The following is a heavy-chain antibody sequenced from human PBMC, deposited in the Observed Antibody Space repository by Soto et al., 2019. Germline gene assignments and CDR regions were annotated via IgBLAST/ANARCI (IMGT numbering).Heavy chain of an antibody. Sequence: SETLSLTCAVSGDSISNGYYWAWIRQPPGKGLEWVASIYHTGTTYYNPSLTSRVTISVDTSKNQFSLKLSSVTAADTAVYYCARGPDVLRFLEWLSRHNWSDPWGQGTLVTVSS. CDR3: ARGPDVLRFLEWLSRHNWSDP. CDR1: GDSISNGYY. D-gene: IGHD3-3*01. CDR2: IYHTGTT. V-gene: IGHV4-38-2*01. J-gene: IGHJ5*02.